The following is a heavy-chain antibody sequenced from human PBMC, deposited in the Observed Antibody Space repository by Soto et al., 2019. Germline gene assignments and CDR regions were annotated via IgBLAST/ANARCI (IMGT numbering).Heavy chain of an antibody. Sequence: ASVKVSCKASGYTFTSYGISWVRQTPGQGLEWMGWISAYNGNTNYAQKLQGRVTMTTDTSTSTAYMELRSLRSDDTAVYYCARIILGDYSAFYIWGQGTMVIVSS. CDR1: GYTFTSYG. J-gene: IGHJ3*02. CDR3: ARIILGDYSAFYI. D-gene: IGHD4-17*01. V-gene: IGHV1-18*01. CDR2: ISAYNGNT.